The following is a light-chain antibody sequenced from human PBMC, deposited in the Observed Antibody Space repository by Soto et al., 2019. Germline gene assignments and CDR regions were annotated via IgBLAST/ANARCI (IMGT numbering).Light chain of an antibody. Sequence: VLTQPPSASGTPGQRVTISCSGSSSNIGSNTVSWYQQVPGTAPKLLIYSNNQRPSGVPDRFSGSKSGTSASLATSGLQSEDEADYYCAAWDDSLNALVFGTGTKVTVL. J-gene: IGLJ1*01. CDR2: SNN. V-gene: IGLV1-44*01. CDR1: SSNIGSNT. CDR3: AAWDDSLNALV.